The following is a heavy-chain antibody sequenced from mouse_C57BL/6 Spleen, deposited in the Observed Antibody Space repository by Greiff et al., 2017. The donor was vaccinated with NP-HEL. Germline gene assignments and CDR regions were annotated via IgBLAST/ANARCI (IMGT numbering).Heavy chain of an antibody. V-gene: IGHV7-3*01. CDR1: GFTFTDYY. D-gene: IGHD4-1*01. CDR3: ASYTGTYFDV. J-gene: IGHJ1*03. CDR2: IRNKANGYTT. Sequence: EVKLMESGGGLVQPGGSLSLSCAASGFTFTDYYMSWVRQPPGKALEWLGFIRNKANGYTTEYSASVKGRFTISRDNSQSILYLQMNALRAEDSSTYYCASYTGTYFDVWGTGTTVTVSS.